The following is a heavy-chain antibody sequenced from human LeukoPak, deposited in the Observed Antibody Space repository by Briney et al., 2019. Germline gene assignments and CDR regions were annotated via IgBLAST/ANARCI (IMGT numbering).Heavy chain of an antibody. Sequence: SGTLSLTCAVSGGSISSSNWWSWVRQPPGKGLEWIGEIYHSGSTYYNPSLKSRVTISVDTSKNQFSLKLSSVTAADTAVYYCARDGYYYDSGGVWYFDYWGQGTLVTVSS. V-gene: IGHV4-4*02. CDR2: IYHSGST. D-gene: IGHD3-10*01. J-gene: IGHJ4*02. CDR3: ARDGYYYDSGGVWYFDY. CDR1: GGSISSSNW.